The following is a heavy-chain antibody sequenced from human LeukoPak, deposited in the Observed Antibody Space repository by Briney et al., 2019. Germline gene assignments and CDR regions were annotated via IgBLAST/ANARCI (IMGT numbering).Heavy chain of an antibody. V-gene: IGHV1-24*01. CDR3: ATDKRQYNILTAYFKAEYFQY. CDR1: GYTLTELS. CDR2: FDPEYAER. D-gene: IGHD3-9*01. J-gene: IGHJ1*01. Sequence: ASVKVSFKVSGYTLTELSIHWVRQAPGTGLEWMGGFDPEYAERIHAQRLQGRVTMTEDPSTDTAYMELSGLRSEDTAVYYCATDKRQYNILTAYFKAEYFQYWGQGTLVTVSA.